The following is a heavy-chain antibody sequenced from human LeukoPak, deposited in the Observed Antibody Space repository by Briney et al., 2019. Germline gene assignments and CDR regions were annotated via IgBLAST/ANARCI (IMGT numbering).Heavy chain of an antibody. CDR3: VRGAVRKLLDAFNI. J-gene: IGHJ3*02. CDR1: GGPISTYY. Sequence: PSETLSLTCTVSGGPISTYYWSWIRQPPGKGLEWIGSIDHSGSTNYSPSLKSRVTISIDTSKNQFSLKVRSVTAADTAVYYCVRGAVRKLLDAFNIWGQGTMVTVSS. D-gene: IGHD1-26*01. CDR2: IDHSGST. V-gene: IGHV4-59*01.